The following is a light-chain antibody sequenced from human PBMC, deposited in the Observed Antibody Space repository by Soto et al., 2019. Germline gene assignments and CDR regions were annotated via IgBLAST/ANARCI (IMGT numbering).Light chain of an antibody. CDR1: RGVSTS. J-gene: IGKJ2*01. CDR3: QESYYTPFT. CDR2: SAS. Sequence: DIQMTQSPSSLSPSVGDTVTITCRASRGVSTSLNWYQQKAGQAPTLLIYSASTLQSGVPSRFSGSGYGPVFTLTINSLQTEDSATYYCQESYYTPFTFGQGTKLEIK. V-gene: IGKV1-39*01.